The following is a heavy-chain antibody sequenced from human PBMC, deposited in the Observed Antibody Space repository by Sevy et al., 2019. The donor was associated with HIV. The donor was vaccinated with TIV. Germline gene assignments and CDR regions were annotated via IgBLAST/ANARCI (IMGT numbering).Heavy chain of an antibody. V-gene: IGHV3-7*01. CDR2: IKQDGSEK. Sequence: GGSLRFSCAASGFTFSSYWMSWVRQAPGKGLEWVANIKQDGSEKYYVDSVKGRFTISRDNAKNSLYLQMNSLRAEDTAVYYCARATMGNWFDPWGQGTLVTVSS. J-gene: IGHJ5*02. CDR3: ARATMGNWFDP. D-gene: IGHD3-10*01. CDR1: GFTFSSYW.